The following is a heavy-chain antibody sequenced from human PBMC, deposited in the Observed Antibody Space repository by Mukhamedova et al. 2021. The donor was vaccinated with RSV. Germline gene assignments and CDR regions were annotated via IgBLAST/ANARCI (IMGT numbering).Heavy chain of an antibody. Sequence: AESVKGRFIISRDNSRNTLYLHMSSLRPEDTAIYYCARGKDSTWFGKKAFDMWGQGTLVTVSS. J-gene: IGHJ3*02. CDR3: ARGKDSTWFGKKAFDM. V-gene: IGHV3-30*15. D-gene: IGHD3-16*01.